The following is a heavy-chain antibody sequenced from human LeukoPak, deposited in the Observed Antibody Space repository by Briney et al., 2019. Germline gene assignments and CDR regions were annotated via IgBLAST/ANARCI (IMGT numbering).Heavy chain of an antibody. CDR1: GYTFTGYY. Sequence: GASVKVSCKASGYTFTGYYMHWVRQAPGQGLEWMGWINPNSGGTNYAQKFQGRVTMTRDTSISTAYMELSRLRSDDTAVYYCARGPITIFSGTPSYYFDYWGQGTLVTVSS. CDR3: ARGPITIFSGTPSYYFDY. D-gene: IGHD3-9*01. V-gene: IGHV1-2*02. CDR2: INPNSGGT. J-gene: IGHJ4*02.